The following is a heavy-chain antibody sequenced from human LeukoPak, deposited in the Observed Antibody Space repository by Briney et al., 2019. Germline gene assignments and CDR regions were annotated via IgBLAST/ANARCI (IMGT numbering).Heavy chain of an antibody. D-gene: IGHD3-22*01. J-gene: IGHJ3*02. CDR2: ISAYNGNT. V-gene: IGHV1-18*01. CDR3: ARDRRYYYDSSPAWEDAFDI. CDR1: GYTFTSYG. Sequence: GASVKVSCKASGYTFTSYGISWVRQAPGQGLEWMGWISAYNGNTNYAQKLQGRVTMTTDTSTSTAYMELRSLRSDDTAVYYCARDRRYYYDSSPAWEDAFDIWGQGTMVTVSS.